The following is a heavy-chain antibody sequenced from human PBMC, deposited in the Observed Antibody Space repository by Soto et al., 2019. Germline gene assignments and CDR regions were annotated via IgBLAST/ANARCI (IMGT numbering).Heavy chain of an antibody. Sequence: GASVKVSCKASGYTFTSYYMHWVRQAPGQGLEWMGIINPSGGSTSYAQKFQGRVTMTRDTSTSTVYMELSSLRSEDTAVYYCARDSGYYDFWSGYFYFDYWGQGTLVTVSS. V-gene: IGHV1-46*01. D-gene: IGHD3-3*01. CDR1: GYTFTSYY. CDR2: INPSGGST. J-gene: IGHJ4*02. CDR3: ARDSGYYDFWSGYFYFDY.